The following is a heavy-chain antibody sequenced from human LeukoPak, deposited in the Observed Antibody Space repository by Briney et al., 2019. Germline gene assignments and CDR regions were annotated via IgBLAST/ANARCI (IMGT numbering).Heavy chain of an antibody. J-gene: IGHJ3*02. V-gene: IGHV3-30*04. Sequence: PGGSLRLSCAASGFSFGTYAMHWVRQAPGKGLEWVAIIWYDGSNKYYADSVRGRFTISRDNSKNSLFLQMNSLRVEDTALYYCARASYYYDMTGLGAVGIWGQGTMVTVSS. CDR3: ARASYYYDMTGLGAVGI. CDR1: GFSFGTYA. D-gene: IGHD3-22*01. CDR2: IWYDGSNK.